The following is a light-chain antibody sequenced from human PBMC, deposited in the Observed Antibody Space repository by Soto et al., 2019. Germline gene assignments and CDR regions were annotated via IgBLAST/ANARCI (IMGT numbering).Light chain of an antibody. CDR1: SSDIGAYNF. CDR3: TSWTTSTTMI. J-gene: IGLJ2*01. V-gene: IGLV2-14*03. Sequence: QSALTQPAPVSGSPGQSITISCPGTSSDIGAYNFVSWYQQHPGKAPKLMLYDVNIRPSGVSNRFSGSKSGNTASLTISGLQAEDEADYYCTSWTTSTTMIFGGGTKLTVL. CDR2: DVN.